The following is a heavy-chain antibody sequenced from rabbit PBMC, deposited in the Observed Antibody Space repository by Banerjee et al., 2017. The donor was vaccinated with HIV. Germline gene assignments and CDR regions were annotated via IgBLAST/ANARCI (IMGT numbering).Heavy chain of an antibody. J-gene: IGHJ4*01. CDR1: GFSFNNKYV. D-gene: IGHD1-1*01. V-gene: IGHV1S45*01. CDR3: ARWVVHVNYFDL. CDR2: INTSSGNT. Sequence: QEPLEESGGDLVKPEGSLTLTCTASGFSFNNKYVLCWVRQAPGKGLEWIACINTSSGNTVYASWAKGRFTISKTSSTTVTLQMTSLTAADTATYFCARWVVHVNYFDLWGPGTLVTVS.